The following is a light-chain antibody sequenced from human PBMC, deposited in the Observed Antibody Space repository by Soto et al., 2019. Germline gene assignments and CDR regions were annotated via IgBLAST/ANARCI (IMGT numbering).Light chain of an antibody. CDR3: QSYDSSLSGSGV. V-gene: IGLV1-40*01. CDR1: SSNIGAGYD. Sequence: QSVLTQPPSVSGAPGQRVTISCSGSSSNIGAGYDVHWYQQLPGTAPKLLISANNIRPEGVPDRFSGSKSGTSASLAITGLQAEDEADYYCQSYDSSLSGSGVFGGGTKLTVL. CDR2: ANN. J-gene: IGLJ3*02.